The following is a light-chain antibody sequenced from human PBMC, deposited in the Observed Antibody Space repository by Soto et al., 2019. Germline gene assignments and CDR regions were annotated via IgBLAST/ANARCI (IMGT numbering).Light chain of an antibody. V-gene: IGKV3-20*01. J-gene: IGKJ4*01. CDR3: HQYDSSPLT. CDR1: QSVSSSY. CDR2: GAS. Sequence: EIVLTQSPGTLSLSPGERATLSCRASQSVSSSYLAWYQQKPGQAPRLLIYGASSRATGIPDRFSGSGSGTDFPLTISRLEPVDFAVYYCHQYDSSPLTFGGGTKVEIK.